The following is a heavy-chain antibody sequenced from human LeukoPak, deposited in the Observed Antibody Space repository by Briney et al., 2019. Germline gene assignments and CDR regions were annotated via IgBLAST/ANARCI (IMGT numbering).Heavy chain of an antibody. CDR2: IYTSGNT. CDR3: ARDAYYGSGLRSFDY. V-gene: IGHV4-61*02. D-gene: IGHD3-10*01. CDR1: GGSVSSGSSY. Sequence: SETLSLTCTVSGGSVSSGSSYWSWIRQPAGKGLEWIGRIYTSGNTNYNPSLKSRVTISIDTSKNQFSLRLSSVTAADTAVYFCARDAYYGSGLRSFDYWGQGTLVTVSS. J-gene: IGHJ4*02.